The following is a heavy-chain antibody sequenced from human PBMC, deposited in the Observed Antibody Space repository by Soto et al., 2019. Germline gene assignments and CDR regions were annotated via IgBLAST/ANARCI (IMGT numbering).Heavy chain of an antibody. CDR2: MNSGGRS. CDR1: GITFGSRA. CDR3: AKALQYSSSRDYFYYGMDV. D-gene: IGHD6-6*01. J-gene: IGHJ6*02. V-gene: IGHV3-23*01. Sequence: EVQLLESGGDLVQPGGSLRLSCVASGITFGSRAMSWVRQAPGEGLEWVSGMNSGGRSYYADSVKGRFTISRDTSKNMLYLQMNSLRADDTAVFYCAKALQYSSSRDYFYYGMDVWGQGTTVTVSS.